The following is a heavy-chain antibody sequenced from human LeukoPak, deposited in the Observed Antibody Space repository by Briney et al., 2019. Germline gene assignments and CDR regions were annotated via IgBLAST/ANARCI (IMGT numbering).Heavy chain of an antibody. CDR3: ARDLVGATGY. J-gene: IGHJ4*02. CDR1: GYTFTSYY. D-gene: IGHD1-26*01. CDR2: IIPILGIA. V-gene: IGHV1-69*04. Sequence: ASVKVSCKASGYTFTSYYMHWVRQAPGQGLEWMGRIIPILGIANYAQKFQGRVTITADKSTSTAYMELSSLRSEDTAVYYCARDLVGATGYWGQGTLVTVSS.